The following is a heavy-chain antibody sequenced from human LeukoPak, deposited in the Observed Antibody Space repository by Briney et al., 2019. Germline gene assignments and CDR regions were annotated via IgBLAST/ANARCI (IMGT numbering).Heavy chain of an antibody. J-gene: IGHJ4*02. CDR2: INPNSGGT. V-gene: IGHV1-2*02. Sequence: ASVKVSCKASGYTFTGYYMHWVRQAPGQGLEWMGWINPNSGGTNYAQKFQGRVTMTRDTSISTAYMELSRLRSDDTAVYYCVRAYDILTGYLSYFDYWGQGTLVTVSS. CDR3: VRAYDILTGYLSYFDY. D-gene: IGHD3-9*01. CDR1: GYTFTGYY.